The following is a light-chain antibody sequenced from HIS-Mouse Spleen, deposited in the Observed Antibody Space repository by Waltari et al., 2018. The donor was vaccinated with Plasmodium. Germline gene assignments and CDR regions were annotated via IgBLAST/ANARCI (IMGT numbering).Light chain of an antibody. J-gene: IGLJ3*02. Sequence: SYDLTQPPSVSVSPGHTARITCSGDALQKKYAYWYQQKSGQAPVLVIYEDSKRPSGIPERFSGSSSGTMATLTISGAQVEDEADYYCYSTDSSGNHRVFGGGTKLTVL. CDR1: ALQKKY. CDR3: YSTDSSGNHRV. CDR2: EDS. V-gene: IGLV3-10*01.